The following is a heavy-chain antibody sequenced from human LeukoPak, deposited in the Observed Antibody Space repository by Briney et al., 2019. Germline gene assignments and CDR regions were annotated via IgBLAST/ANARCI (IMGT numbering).Heavy chain of an antibody. CDR1: GGSFSGYY. Sequence: SETLSLTCAVYGGSFSGYYWSWIRQPPGKGLEWIGEINHSGSTSYNPSLKSRVTISVDTSKNQFSLKLSSVTAADTAVYYCARAYHQIPRCPDVWGQGTTVTVSS. D-gene: IGHD2-2*01. J-gene: IGHJ6*02. V-gene: IGHV4-34*01. CDR3: ARAYHQIPRCPDV. CDR2: INHSGST.